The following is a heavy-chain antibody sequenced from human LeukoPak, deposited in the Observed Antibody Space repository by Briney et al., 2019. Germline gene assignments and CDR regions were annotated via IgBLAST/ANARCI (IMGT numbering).Heavy chain of an antibody. D-gene: IGHD2-21*01. Sequence: PGGSLRLSCAASGFTFSSYWMHWVRQAPGKGLVWVSRINTDGSSTSYADSVKGRFTISRDNSKNTLYLQMNSLRAEDTAVYYCARDLVEGFRRYFDLWGRGTLVTVSS. CDR2: INTDGSST. CDR3: ARDLVEGFRRYFDL. J-gene: IGHJ2*01. V-gene: IGHV3-74*01. CDR1: GFTFSSYW.